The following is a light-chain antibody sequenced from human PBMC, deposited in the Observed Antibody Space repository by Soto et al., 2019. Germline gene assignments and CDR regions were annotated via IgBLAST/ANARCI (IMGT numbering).Light chain of an antibody. V-gene: IGKV3-20*01. Sequence: EIVLTQSPGTLSLSPGERATLSCRASQSVSSSYLAWYQQKVGQAPRLLIYGASSRATGIPDRFSASGSETDFTLTISRLEPEDFAVYYCQQYGPSPPVTFGGGTKVEI. CDR1: QSVSSSY. CDR2: GAS. CDR3: QQYGPSPPVT. J-gene: IGKJ4*01.